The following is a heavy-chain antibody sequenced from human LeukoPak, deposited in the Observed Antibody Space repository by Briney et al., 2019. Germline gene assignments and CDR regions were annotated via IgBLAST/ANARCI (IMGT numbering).Heavy chain of an antibody. D-gene: IGHD6-6*01. CDR3: ARDGLAARRSSWFDP. J-gene: IGHJ5*02. Sequence: ASVKVSCKASGYIFTSYYMHWVRQAPGQGLEWMGIINPSGGSTSYAQKFQGRVTMTRDMSTSTVYMELSSLRSEDTAVYYCARDGLAARRSSWFDPWGQGTLVTVSS. CDR2: INPSGGST. CDR1: GYIFTSYY. V-gene: IGHV1-46*01.